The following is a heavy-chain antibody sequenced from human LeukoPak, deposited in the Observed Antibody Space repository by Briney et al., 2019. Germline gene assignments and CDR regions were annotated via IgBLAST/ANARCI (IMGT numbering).Heavy chain of an antibody. CDR2: MNPNSGNT. J-gene: IGHJ6*03. CDR1: GYTFTSYD. Sequence: GASVKVSCKASGYTFTSYDINWVRQATGQGLEWMGWMNPNSGNTGYAQKFQGRVTITRNTSISTAYMELSSLRSEDTAVYYCARWGNGYCSSTSCPFYYYYYMASGAKGPRSPSP. D-gene: IGHD2-2*03. V-gene: IGHV1-8*01. CDR3: ARWGNGYCSSTSCPFYYYYYMAS.